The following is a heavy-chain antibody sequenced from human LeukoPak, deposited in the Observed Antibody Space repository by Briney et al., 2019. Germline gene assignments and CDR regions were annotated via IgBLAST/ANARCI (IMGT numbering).Heavy chain of an antibody. D-gene: IGHD5-12*01. V-gene: IGHV3-74*01. Sequence: RGSLRLSCAASGFTFSNHWMHWVRQTPGKGLVWVANIETDGTTIHYADSVKGRFTISRDNAENTVYLQMNSLRAEDTGVYHCAREYNGGLDYWGQGTLVTVSS. CDR1: GFTFSNHW. J-gene: IGHJ4*02. CDR3: AREYNGGLDY. CDR2: IETDGTTI.